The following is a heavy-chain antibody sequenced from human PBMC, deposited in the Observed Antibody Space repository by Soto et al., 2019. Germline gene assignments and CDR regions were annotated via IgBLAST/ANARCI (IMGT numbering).Heavy chain of an antibody. CDR3: ARLGGYYQAFDS. J-gene: IGHJ4*02. CDR1: GGSIGSGAYS. D-gene: IGHD3-22*01. CDR2: IYHSGST. V-gene: IGHV4-30-2*01. Sequence: SETLSLTCAVSGGSIGSGAYSWKWIRQPPGKGLEWIGNIYHSGSTYYNPSLKSRVAISVDRSKNQFSLLNSVTAADTAVYFCARLGGYYQAFDSWGQGTLVTVSS.